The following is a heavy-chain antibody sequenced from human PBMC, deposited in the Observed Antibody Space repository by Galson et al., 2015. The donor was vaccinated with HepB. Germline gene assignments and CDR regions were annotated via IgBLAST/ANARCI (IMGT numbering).Heavy chain of an antibody. CDR1: GLTFSSYS. CDR3: ARAIDYDFWSGQVVNWFDP. Sequence: SLRLSCAASGLTFSSYSMNWVRQAPGKGLEWVSSISSSSSYIYYADSVEDRFTISRDNAKNSLYLQMNSLRAKDTAVYYCARAIDYDFWSGQVVNWFDPWGQGTLVTVSS. J-gene: IGHJ5*02. D-gene: IGHD3-3*01. V-gene: IGHV3-21*01. CDR2: ISSSSSYI.